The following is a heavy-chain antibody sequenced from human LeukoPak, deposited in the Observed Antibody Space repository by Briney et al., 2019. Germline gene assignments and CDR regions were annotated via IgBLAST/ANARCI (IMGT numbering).Heavy chain of an antibody. CDR3: ARIWASGYGDYEYPAARDPDPRIDY. CDR2: IYYSGST. J-gene: IGHJ4*02. V-gene: IGHV4-30-4*01. CDR1: GGSISSGDYY. D-gene: IGHD4-17*01. Sequence: SQTLSLTCTVSGGSISSGDYYWSWIRQPPGTGLEWIGYIYYSGSTYYNPSLKSRVTISVDTSKNQFSLKLSSVTAADTAVYYCARIWASGYGDYEYPAARDPDPRIDYWGQGTLVTVSS.